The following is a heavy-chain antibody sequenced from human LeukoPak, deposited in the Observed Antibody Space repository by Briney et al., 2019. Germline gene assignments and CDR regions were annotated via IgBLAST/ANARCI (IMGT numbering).Heavy chain of an antibody. CDR3: AREGSSSWYGGNGMDV. J-gene: IGHJ6*02. CDR2: ISGSGGST. V-gene: IGHV3-23*01. Sequence: PGGSLRLSCAASGFTFSSYAMSWVRQAPGKGLEWVSAISGSGGSTYYADSVKGRFTISRDNSKNTLYLQMNSLRAEDTAVYYCAREGSSSWYGGNGMDVWGQGTTVTVSS. D-gene: IGHD6-13*01. CDR1: GFTFSSYA.